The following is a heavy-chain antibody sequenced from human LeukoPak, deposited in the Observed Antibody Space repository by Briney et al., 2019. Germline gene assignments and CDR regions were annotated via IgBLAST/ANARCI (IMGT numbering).Heavy chain of an antibody. CDR2: ISLTGLT. CDR1: GGSIGNTNW. V-gene: IGHV4-4*02. Sequence: PSETPSLTCGVSGGSIGNTNWWSWVRQPPGQGLEWIGEISLTGLTHYNPSLESRVTVSLDKSKNQLSLNLTSVTAADTAVYYCSRENGAFSPFGYWGQGILVTVLS. D-gene: IGHD2-8*01. CDR3: SRENGAFSPFGY. J-gene: IGHJ4*02.